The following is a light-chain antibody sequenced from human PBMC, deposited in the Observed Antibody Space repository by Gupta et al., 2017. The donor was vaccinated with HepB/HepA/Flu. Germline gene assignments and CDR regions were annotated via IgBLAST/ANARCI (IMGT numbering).Light chain of an antibody. CDR2: SKN. J-gene: IGLJ3*02. V-gene: IGLV3-19*01. Sequence: SELTQDPAVSVALGQTVRITCQGDSRRSYYSSWYQQKPGQAHVRVIYSKNNRPSGIADRFACSSSGTKDSCTLTGGQTEDEADDDCNYQDSSSGKCGFGGGTKVTVL. CDR1: SRRSYY. CDR3: NYQDSSSGKCG.